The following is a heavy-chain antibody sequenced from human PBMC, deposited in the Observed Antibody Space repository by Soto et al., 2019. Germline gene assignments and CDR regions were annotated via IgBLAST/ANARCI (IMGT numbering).Heavy chain of an antibody. CDR2: VNPSGGHT. D-gene: IGHD2-21*02. V-gene: IGHV1-46*01. J-gene: IGHJ4*02. CDR1: GDTFTDYY. Sequence: QVQLVQSGAEVKKPGASVKVSCKASGDTFTDYYIHWVRQAPGQGLEWMGTVNPSGGHTTYAQHFLGRMTMPRATSSSTLDRGLPSLTSEETAVYYCARGGHVVVVTAALDYWGQGTLVTVSS. CDR3: ARGGHVVVVTAALDY.